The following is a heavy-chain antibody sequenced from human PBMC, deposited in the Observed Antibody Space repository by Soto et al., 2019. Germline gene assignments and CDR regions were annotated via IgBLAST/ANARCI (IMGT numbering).Heavy chain of an antibody. CDR3: ARDSSGYYTRGAFDI. D-gene: IGHD3-3*01. CDR1: GFTFSSYS. Sequence: GGSLRLSCAASGFTFSSYSMNWVSQAPGKGLEWVSSISSSSSYIYYADSVKGRFTISRDNAKNSLYLQMNSLRAEDTAVYYCARDSSGYYTRGAFDIWGQGTMVTVSS. V-gene: IGHV3-21*01. CDR2: ISSSSSYI. J-gene: IGHJ3*02.